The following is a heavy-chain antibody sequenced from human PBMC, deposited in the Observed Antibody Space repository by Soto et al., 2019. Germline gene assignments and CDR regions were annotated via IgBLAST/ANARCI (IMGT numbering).Heavy chain of an antibody. V-gene: IGHV4-30-2*01. CDR1: GGSISSGGYS. J-gene: IGHJ4*02. CDR2: IYHSGST. Sequence: QLQLQESGSGLVKPSQTLSLTCAVSGGSISSGGYSWSWIRQPPGKGLEWIGYIYHSGSTYYNPSLHSRVTISVDRSKHKFSLKLSSVTAADTAVYYCAGGIAARPLGYWGQGTLVTVSS. D-gene: IGHD6-6*01. CDR3: AGGIAARPLGY.